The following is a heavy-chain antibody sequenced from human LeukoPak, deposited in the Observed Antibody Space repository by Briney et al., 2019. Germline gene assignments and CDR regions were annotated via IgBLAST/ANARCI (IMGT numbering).Heavy chain of an antibody. CDR1: GYTFTDYY. D-gene: IGHD6-13*01. V-gene: IGHV1-2*06. Sequence: GASVKVSCKSSGYTFTDYYMHWVRQAPGQGLEWMGRINPNSGGTSYAQKFQGRVTMTRDTSISTAYMELSRLRSDDTAVYYCATSSSSGYSSTTYYFDYWGQGTLVTVSS. CDR3: ATSSSSGYSSTTYYFDY. CDR2: INPNSGGT. J-gene: IGHJ4*02.